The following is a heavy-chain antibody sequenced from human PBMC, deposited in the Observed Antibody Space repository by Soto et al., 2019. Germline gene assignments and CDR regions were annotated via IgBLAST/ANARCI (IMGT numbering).Heavy chain of an antibody. CDR1: GGSFSGYY. D-gene: IGHD6-19*01. V-gene: IGHV4-34*12. CDR3: ARRGRAHIAVAARAFDS. Sequence: SETLSLTCAVFGGSFSGYYWSWIRQSPEKGLEWIGEIIHGEGTNYNPSFKSRVTIAAVASRNQFSLKLNSVTAADAAVYYCARRGRAHIAVAARAFDSWGQGTLVTVSS. J-gene: IGHJ4*02. CDR2: IIHGEGT.